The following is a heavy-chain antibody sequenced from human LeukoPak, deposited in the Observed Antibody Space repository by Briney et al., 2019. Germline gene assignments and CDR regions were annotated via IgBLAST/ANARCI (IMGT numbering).Heavy chain of an antibody. Sequence: GGSLRLSCAASGFTFSSYAMSWIRQAPGKGLKWVSTINDNGAGTYYADSVKGRFTISRDNSYNTVSLQMNSLRDEDTGVYYCAKGLRTGVGPYMGYHYYMDVWGKGATVTVSS. V-gene: IGHV3-23*01. J-gene: IGHJ6*03. CDR2: INDNGAGT. D-gene: IGHD3-16*01. CDR3: AKGLRTGVGPYMGYHYYMDV. CDR1: GFTFSSYA.